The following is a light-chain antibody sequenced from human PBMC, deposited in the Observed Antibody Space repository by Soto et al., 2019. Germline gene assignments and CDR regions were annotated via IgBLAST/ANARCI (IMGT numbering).Light chain of an antibody. CDR2: NAS. Sequence: EILLTQSPVTLSLSPGQRATLSCRASQSVSTFLAWFQQKPGQPPRLLIYNASNRTTGIPARFSGSGSGTDFTLTISSLEPEDFAVYYCQQYNNWPPITFGQGTRLEIK. CDR1: QSVSTF. CDR3: QQYNNWPPIT. V-gene: IGKV3-11*01. J-gene: IGKJ5*01.